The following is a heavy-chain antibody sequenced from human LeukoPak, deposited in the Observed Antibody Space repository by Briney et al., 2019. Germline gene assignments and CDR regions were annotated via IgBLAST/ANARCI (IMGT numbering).Heavy chain of an antibody. CDR3: ARDSPGYGAYVS. J-gene: IGHJ1*01. CDR1: GFTFSTYW. D-gene: IGHD5-12*01. CDR2: IKEDGSRE. V-gene: IGHV3-7*01. Sequence: GGSLRLSRAASGFTFSTYWMTWVRQAPGKGLEWVANIKEDGSREYYVDSVKGRFTISRDNAKNSLYLQMDSLTAEDTVVYYCARDSPGYGAYVSWGQGTLVSVSS.